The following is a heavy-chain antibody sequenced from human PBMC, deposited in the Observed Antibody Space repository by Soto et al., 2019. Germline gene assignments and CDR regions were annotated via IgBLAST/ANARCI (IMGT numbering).Heavy chain of an antibody. V-gene: IGHV3-30*18. D-gene: IGHD6-19*01. CDR3: AKGGRQWLVTSDFNY. J-gene: IGHJ4*02. Sequence: PGGSLRLSCAASGCTFSDYAMHWVRQAPGKGLEWVAVVSNDGRNTHYADSVKGRFTISRDSSKNTVSLEMTSLRAEDTAVYYCAKGGRQWLVTSDFNYWGQGALVTVSS. CDR1: GCTFSDYA. CDR2: VSNDGRNT.